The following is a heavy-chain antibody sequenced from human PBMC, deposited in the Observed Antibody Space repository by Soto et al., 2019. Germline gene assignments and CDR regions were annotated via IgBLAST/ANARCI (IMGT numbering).Heavy chain of an antibody. V-gene: IGHV3-7*01. Sequence: GGSLRLSCAGSGFTFSSYWMDWVRQAPGKGLEWVANINQDGSEKHYIDSVKGRFTISRDNAKNSLYLQMSSLTAEDSALYYCSPSLDYWGQGTLVTVSS. CDR3: SPSLDY. J-gene: IGHJ4*02. CDR1: GFTFSSYW. CDR2: INQDGSEK.